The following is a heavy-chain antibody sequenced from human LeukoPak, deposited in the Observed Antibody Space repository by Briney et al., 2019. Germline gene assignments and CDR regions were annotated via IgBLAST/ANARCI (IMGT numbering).Heavy chain of an antibody. V-gene: IGHV4-34*01. CDR3: ASPLQEVGGSNWFDP. CDR1: GGSFSGYY. D-gene: IGHD2-15*01. Sequence: SETLSLTCAVYGGSFSGYYWSWIRQPPGKGLEWIGEINHSGSTNYNPSLKSRVTISVDTSKNQYSPKLSSVTAADTAVYYCASPLQEVGGSNWFDPWGQGTLVTVSS. CDR2: INHSGST. J-gene: IGHJ5*02.